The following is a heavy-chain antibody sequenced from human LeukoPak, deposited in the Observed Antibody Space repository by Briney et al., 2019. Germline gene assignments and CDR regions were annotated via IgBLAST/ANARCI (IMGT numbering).Heavy chain of an antibody. J-gene: IGHJ4*02. D-gene: IGHD5-18*01. Sequence: ASVKVSCKVSGYTLTELSMHWVRQAPGKGLEWMGGFDPEDGETIYAQKFQGRVTMTRDTSTSTVYMELSSLRSEDTAVYYCARVSRTAMALRVAYFDYWGQGTLVTVSS. CDR1: GYTLTELS. CDR3: ARVSRTAMALRVAYFDY. V-gene: IGHV1-24*01. CDR2: FDPEDGET.